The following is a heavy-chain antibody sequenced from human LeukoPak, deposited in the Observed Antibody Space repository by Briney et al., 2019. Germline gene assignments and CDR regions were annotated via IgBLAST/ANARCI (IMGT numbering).Heavy chain of an antibody. CDR1: GFSFDDYG. D-gene: IGHD6-6*01. CDR2: INWNGDST. CDR3: ARNDYSSSAYFY. J-gene: IGHJ4*02. V-gene: IGHV3-20*04. Sequence: GGSLRLSCAASGFSFDDYGMSWVRQTPGKGLEWVSGINWNGDSTRYADSVKGRFTISRDNAKNSLYLQMNSLRAEDTAVYYCARNDYSSSAYFYWGQGSLVTVSS.